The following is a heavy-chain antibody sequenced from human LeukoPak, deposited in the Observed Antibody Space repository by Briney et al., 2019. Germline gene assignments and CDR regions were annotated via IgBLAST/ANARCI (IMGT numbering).Heavy chain of an antibody. Sequence: PGGSLRLSCAASGFMFNNYWMTWVRQAPGKGLEWVGNINQDGSDKYYGDSVKGRFTISRDNAKNSLYVQMNSLRAEDTAVYYCARDPRYFASWGQGNMVTVSS. CDR2: INQDGSDK. V-gene: IGHV3-7*01. J-gene: IGHJ4*02. CDR3: ARDPRYFAS. CDR1: GFMFNNYW.